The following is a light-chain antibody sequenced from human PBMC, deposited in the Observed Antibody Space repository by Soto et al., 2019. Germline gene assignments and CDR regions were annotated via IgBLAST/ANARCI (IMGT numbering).Light chain of an antibody. CDR1: QTIRAY. V-gene: IGKV1-39*01. CDR3: QQTYNVPQT. J-gene: IGKJ1*01. CDR2: AAS. Sequence: DIHMTQFPSSLSASVGDRVTITCRASQTIRAYLNWFQQKPGKAPELLIYAASSLQSGVPPRFSGSVSGAEFTLTINSLQPEDTATYYCQQTYNVPQTYGQGTKVEIE.